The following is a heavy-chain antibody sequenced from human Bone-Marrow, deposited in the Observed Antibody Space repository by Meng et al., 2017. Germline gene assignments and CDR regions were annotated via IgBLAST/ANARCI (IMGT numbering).Heavy chain of an antibody. CDR1: GFTFSSYP. D-gene: IGHD2-15*01. V-gene: IGHV3-30*07. CDR3: VRLKGYCRDGTCPYDY. J-gene: IGHJ4*02. Sequence: GESLKISCAASGFTFSSYPMHWVRQAPGKGLEWVAIISYDGSDEYYAGSVEGRFTISRDNSKNTLYLQMNSLRVEDTAVYYCVRLKGYCRDGTCPYDYWGQGALVTVSS. CDR2: ISYDGSDE.